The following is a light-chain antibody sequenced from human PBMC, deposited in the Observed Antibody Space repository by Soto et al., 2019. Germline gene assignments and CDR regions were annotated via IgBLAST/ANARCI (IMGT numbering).Light chain of an antibody. V-gene: IGKV3-15*01. CDR2: GTS. CDR3: QQYNKRPLT. CDR1: QSVSSN. Sequence: IVMTQSPATLSESPGERATLSCRASQSVSSNLAWYQQKRGQAPRLLIYGTSTRATGIPARFSGSGSGTEFTLTISSLQSEDFAVYYCQQYNKRPLTFGGGTKVEIK. J-gene: IGKJ4*01.